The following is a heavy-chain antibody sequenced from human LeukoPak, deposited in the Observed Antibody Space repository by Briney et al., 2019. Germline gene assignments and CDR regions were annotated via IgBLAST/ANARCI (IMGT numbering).Heavy chain of an antibody. CDR3: ATSIRYRSSTSCYYGMDV. V-gene: IGHV1-24*01. Sequence: ASVKVSCKVSGYTLTELSMHWVRQAPGKGLEWMGGFDPEDGETIYAQKFQGRVTMTEDTSTDTAYMELSSLRSEDTAVYYCATSIRYRSSTSCYYGMDVWGQGTTVTVSS. CDR1: GYTLTELS. CDR2: FDPEDGET. J-gene: IGHJ6*02. D-gene: IGHD2-2*01.